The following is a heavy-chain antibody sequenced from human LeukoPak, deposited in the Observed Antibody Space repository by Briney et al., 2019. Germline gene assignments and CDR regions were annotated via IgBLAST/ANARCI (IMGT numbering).Heavy chain of an antibody. J-gene: IGHJ4*02. Sequence: SETLSLTCTVSGGSISSYYWSWIRQPAGKGLEWIGRIYTSGSTNYNPSLKSRVTMSVDTSKNQFSLKLSSVTAADTAVYYCAIDGALTGIAAAGTFYLSPSGFDYWGQGTLVTVSS. D-gene: IGHD6-13*01. CDR3: AIDGALTGIAAAGTFYLSPSGFDY. CDR1: GGSISSYY. CDR2: IYTSGST. V-gene: IGHV4-4*07.